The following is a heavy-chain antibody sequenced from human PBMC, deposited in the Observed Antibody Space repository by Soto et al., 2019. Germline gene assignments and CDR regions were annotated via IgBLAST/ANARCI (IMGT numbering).Heavy chain of an antibody. CDR2: VYYSGST. J-gene: IGHJ5*02. V-gene: IGHV4-31*03. Sequence: PSETLSLTCTVSGGSIGSGGYYWSWVRQLPGKGLEWIGNVYYSGSTYSNPSLKRRLMISLDTSKNHFSLRLSSVTAADTAVYYCARARITIFGVVIIFRWFDPWGQGTLVTVSS. D-gene: IGHD3-3*01. CDR1: GGSIGSGGYY. CDR3: ARARITIFGVVIIFRWFDP.